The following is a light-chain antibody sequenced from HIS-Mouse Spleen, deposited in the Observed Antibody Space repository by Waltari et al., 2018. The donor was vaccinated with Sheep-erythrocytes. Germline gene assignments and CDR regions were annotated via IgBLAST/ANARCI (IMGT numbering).Light chain of an antibody. Sequence: QSALTQPAPVSGSPGQSITISCTGTSIAVGSYNLFSWYQQHPGKAPKLMIYEGSKRPSGVSNRFSGSKSGNTASLTISGLQAEDEADYYCCSYAGSSTWVFGGGTKLTVL. J-gene: IGLJ3*02. V-gene: IGLV2-23*01. CDR1: SIAVGSYNL. CDR2: EGS. CDR3: CSYAGSSTWV.